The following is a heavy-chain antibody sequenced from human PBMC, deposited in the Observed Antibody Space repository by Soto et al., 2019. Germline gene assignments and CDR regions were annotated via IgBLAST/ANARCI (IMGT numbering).Heavy chain of an antibody. J-gene: IGHJ3*01. D-gene: IGHD6-6*01. Sequence: PGGALRLSGGGSGFDFSDYRMNWFRQAPGKGPEWISYISNSSRTIYYSDSVKGRVIVSRDNAKNSLYLQMNSLRDEDTAEYYRTRDTRPPIFGQDAFDFCGQRTMVTVSS. CDR1: GFDFSDYR. CDR2: ISNSSRTI. V-gene: IGHV3-48*02. CDR3: TRDTRPPIFGQDAFDF.